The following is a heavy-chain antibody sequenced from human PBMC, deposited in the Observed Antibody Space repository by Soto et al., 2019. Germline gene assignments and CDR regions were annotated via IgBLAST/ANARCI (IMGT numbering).Heavy chain of an antibody. J-gene: IGHJ4*02. Sequence: EVQLVESGGGLVQPGESLRLSCTASGITFSSYSMNWVRQAPGKGLEWLSYISSSKTTYADSVKGRFTISRDNAKNSVDLQMNSLIEEDTAVYYCVGDQDVHTPMVHGNYWGRGTRVTVSS. V-gene: IGHV3-48*02. CDR2: ISSSKTT. CDR1: GITFSSYS. D-gene: IGHD5-18*01. CDR3: VGDQDVHTPMVHGNY.